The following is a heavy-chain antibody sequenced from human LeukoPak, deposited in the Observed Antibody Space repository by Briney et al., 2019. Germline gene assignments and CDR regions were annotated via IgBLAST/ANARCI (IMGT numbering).Heavy chain of an antibody. Sequence: SVKVPCKASGGTFSSYAISWVRQAPGQGLEWMGRIIPILGIANYAQKFQGRVTITTDESTSTAYMELSSLRSEDTAVYYCARGLAARLNFQHWGQGTLVTVSS. CDR1: GGTFSSYA. D-gene: IGHD6-6*01. J-gene: IGHJ1*01. V-gene: IGHV1-69*04. CDR3: ARGLAARLNFQH. CDR2: IIPILGIA.